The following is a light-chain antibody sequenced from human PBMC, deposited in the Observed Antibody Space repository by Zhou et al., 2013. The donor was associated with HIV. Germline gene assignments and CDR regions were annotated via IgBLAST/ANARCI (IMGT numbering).Light chain of an antibody. Sequence: DIVMTQSPATLSVSPGERATLSCRASQSVSSSHLAWYAQKPGQAPRLLIYGASSRATGVPDRFSGSGSGTDFTLTISSLQSEDFAVYYCQQYDTWPSFGQGTKLQIK. CDR3: QQYDTWPS. J-gene: IGKJ2*01. CDR2: GAS. CDR1: QSVSSSH. V-gene: IGKV3D-15*01.